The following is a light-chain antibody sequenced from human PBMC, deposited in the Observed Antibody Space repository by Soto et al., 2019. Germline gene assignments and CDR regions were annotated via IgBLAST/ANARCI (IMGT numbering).Light chain of an antibody. CDR2: YAS. J-gene: IGKJ3*01. V-gene: IGKV3-15*01. Sequence: EMVMTQSPATLSVSPGERVTLSCRASESVHRNLAWYQQKPGQGPSLLIYYASTRATGVPDRYNASGSSTHFTSTMRSLQSENSGVYHGQKHSNWPQTLGPGHKVKI. CDR3: QKHSNWPQT. CDR1: ESVHRN.